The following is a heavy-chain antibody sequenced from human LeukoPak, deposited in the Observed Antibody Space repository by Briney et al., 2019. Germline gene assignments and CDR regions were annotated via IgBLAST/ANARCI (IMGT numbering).Heavy chain of an antibody. V-gene: IGHV4-34*01. D-gene: IGHD6-13*01. CDR1: GGSFSGYY. J-gene: IGHJ6*02. Sequence: SEPLSLTCAVYGGSFSGYYWSWIRQPPGKGLECIGEINHSGSTNYNPSLKSRVTISVDTSKNQFSLKLSSVTAADTAVYYCARSPIAAPLDVWGQGTTVTVSS. CDR2: INHSGST. CDR3: ARSPIAAPLDV.